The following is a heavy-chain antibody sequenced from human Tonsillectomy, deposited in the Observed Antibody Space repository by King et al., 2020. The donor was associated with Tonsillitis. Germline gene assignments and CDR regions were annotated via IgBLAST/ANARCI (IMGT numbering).Heavy chain of an antibody. CDR2: INPISGTA. CDR1: GGSFNSYL. D-gene: IGHD3-10*01. J-gene: IGHJ2*01. V-gene: IGHV1-69*12. CDR3: AREKSITIRGVLMNWHFDL. Sequence: QLVQSGAGVRKPGSSVKVSCKASGGSFNSYLIRWVRQAPGQGLEWMGGINPISGTANYAEKFQGGVTITADESTNTAYLELNNVTSEATAVYYCAREKSITIRGVLMNWHFDLWGRGTQVIVSS.